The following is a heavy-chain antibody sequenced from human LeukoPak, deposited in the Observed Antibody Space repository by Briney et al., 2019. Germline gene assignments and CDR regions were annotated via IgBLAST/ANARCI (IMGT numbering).Heavy chain of an antibody. CDR3: ARDSYYGSGSSNWYFDL. V-gene: IGHV3-48*04. J-gene: IGHJ2*01. CDR1: GFTFSTYS. CDR2: ISSSSSTI. Sequence: GGSLRLSCAASGFTFSTYSMNWVRQAPGKGLEWVSYISSSSSTIYYADSVKGRFTISRDNAKNSLYLQMNSLRAEDTAVYYCARDSYYGSGSSNWYFDLWGRGTLVTVSS. D-gene: IGHD3-10*01.